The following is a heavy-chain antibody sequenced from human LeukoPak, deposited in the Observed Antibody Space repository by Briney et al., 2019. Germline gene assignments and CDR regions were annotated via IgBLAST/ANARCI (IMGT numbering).Heavy chain of an antibody. J-gene: IGHJ4*02. CDR1: GFTFSSYA. V-gene: IGHV3-23*01. CDR3: AKGGVDYYDSSGYLGY. D-gene: IGHD3-22*01. CDR2: ISGSGGST. Sequence: GGSLRLSCAASGFTFSSYAMSWVRQAPGKGLEWVSAISGSGGSTYYADSVKGRFTISRDNSKNTLYLQMNSLRAEDTAVYYCAKGGVDYYDSSGYLGYWGQGTLVTVSP.